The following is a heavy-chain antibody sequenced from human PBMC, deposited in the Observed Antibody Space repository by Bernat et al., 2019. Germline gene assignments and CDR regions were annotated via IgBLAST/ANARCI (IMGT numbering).Heavy chain of an antibody. Sequence: EVQLVESGGGLVKPGGSLRLSCAASGFTFSTYSMTWVRQAPGKGLEWVSAISGSGDRTYYADSMKGHFTISRDNSKNTLYLQMNSLRAEDTAIYYCAKEGYCSGGSCSSSFFYWGQGTLVTVSS. J-gene: IGHJ4*02. D-gene: IGHD2-15*01. V-gene: IGHV3-23*04. CDR3: AKEGYCSGGSCSSSFFY. CDR1: GFTFSTYS. CDR2: ISGSGDRT.